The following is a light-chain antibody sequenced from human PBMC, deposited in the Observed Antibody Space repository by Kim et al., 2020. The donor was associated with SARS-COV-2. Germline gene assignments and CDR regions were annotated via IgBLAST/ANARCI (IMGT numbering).Light chain of an antibody. CDR1: QGISNS. CDR2: AAS. V-gene: IGKV1-NL1*01. J-gene: IGKJ1*01. Sequence: IHMTQSPSSLSASVGDRVTITCRASQGISNSLAWYQQKPGKAPKLLLYAASRLESGVPSRFSGSGSGTDYTLTISSLQPEDFSTYYCQQYYSTPRTFGQGTKVDIK. CDR3: QQYYSTPRT.